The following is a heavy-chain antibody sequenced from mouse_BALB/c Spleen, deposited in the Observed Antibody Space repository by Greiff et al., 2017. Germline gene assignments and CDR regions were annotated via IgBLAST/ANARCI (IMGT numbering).Heavy chain of an antibody. Sequence: EVHLVESGGGLVQPGGSLKLSCAASGFTFSSYGMSWVRQTPDKRLELVATINSNGGSTYYPDSVKGRFTISRDNAKNTLYLQMSSLKSEDTAMYYCARGGNYGNEYAMDYWGQGTSVTVSS. CDR1: GFTFSSYG. J-gene: IGHJ4*01. V-gene: IGHV5-6-3*01. D-gene: IGHD2-1*01. CDR3: ARGGNYGNEYAMDY. CDR2: INSNGGST.